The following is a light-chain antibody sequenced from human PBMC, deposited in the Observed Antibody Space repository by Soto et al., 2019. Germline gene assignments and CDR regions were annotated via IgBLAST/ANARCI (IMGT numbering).Light chain of an antibody. V-gene: IGLV1-40*01. Sequence: QSVLTQPPSASGTPGQTVTITCSGSSSNIASNTESWYQEVPGTAPKLLIYGNSNRPSGVPDRFSGSKSGTSASLAITGLQAEDEAYYYCQSYASSLSVSVFGGGTKLTVL. CDR3: QSYASSLSVSV. CDR2: GNS. CDR1: SSNIASNT. J-gene: IGLJ3*02.